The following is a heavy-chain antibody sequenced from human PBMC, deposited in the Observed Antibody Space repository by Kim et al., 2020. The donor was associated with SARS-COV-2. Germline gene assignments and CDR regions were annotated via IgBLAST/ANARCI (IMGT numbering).Heavy chain of an antibody. CDR1: GGSISSYY. CDR2: IYYSGST. D-gene: IGHD3-3*01. V-gene: IGHV4-59*01. J-gene: IGHJ4*02. CDR3: ARAAIFGTWDY. Sequence: SETLSLTCTVSGGSISSYYWSWIRQPPGKGLEWIGYIYYSGSTNYNPSLKSRVTISVDTSKNQFSLKLSSVTAADTAVYYCARAAIFGTWDYWGQGTLGTVSS.